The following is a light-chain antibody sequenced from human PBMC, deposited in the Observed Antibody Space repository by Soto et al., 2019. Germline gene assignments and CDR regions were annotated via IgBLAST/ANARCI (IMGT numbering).Light chain of an antibody. Sequence: SVLTQPPPTSRTPGPRVTISCSGRTYNIGSTTVSWYQQLPATAPKLLIYGHNQRTSGVPDGFSGSKSGSSASLAISGLQSEDEADYYCGVWDDRLISYIFGAGTKVT. V-gene: IGLV1-44*01. CDR1: TYNIGSTT. CDR3: GVWDDRLISYI. J-gene: IGLJ1*01. CDR2: GHN.